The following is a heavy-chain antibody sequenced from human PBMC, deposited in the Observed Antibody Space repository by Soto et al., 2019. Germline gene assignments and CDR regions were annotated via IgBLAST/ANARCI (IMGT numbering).Heavy chain of an antibody. J-gene: IGHJ5*01. CDR3: ARDFYDSVGYTWFDS. CDR2: IHNSGTS. D-gene: IGHD3-22*01. V-gene: IGHV4-59*01. CDR1: GDPSTSYY. Sequence: LETLSLTCPVSGDPSTSYYWGWIRQAPGKGLEWIGHIHNSGTSTHNPSLNGRVTISIDMSKKQFSLKLTSLTSADTAVYYCARDFYDSVGYTWFDSWSQGTLVTVSS.